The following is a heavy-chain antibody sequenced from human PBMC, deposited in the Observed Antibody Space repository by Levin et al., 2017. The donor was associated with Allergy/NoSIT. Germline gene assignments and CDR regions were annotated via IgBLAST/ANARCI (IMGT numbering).Heavy chain of an antibody. Sequence: GESLKISCKGSGYSFTSYWISWVRQMPGKGLEWMGRIDPSDSYTNYSPSFQGHVTISADKSISTAYLQWSSLKASDTAMYYCARHGTGTFDFDYWGQGTLVTVSS. V-gene: IGHV5-10-1*01. CDR1: GYSFTSYW. J-gene: IGHJ4*02. CDR3: ARHGTGTFDFDY. D-gene: IGHD1-1*01. CDR2: IDPSDSYT.